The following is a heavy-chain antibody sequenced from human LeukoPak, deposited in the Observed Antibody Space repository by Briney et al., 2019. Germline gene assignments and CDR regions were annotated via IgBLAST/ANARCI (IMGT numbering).Heavy chain of an antibody. D-gene: IGHD3-10*01. CDR3: ARGRGGGSGSRPFDY. V-gene: IGHV4-34*01. J-gene: IGHJ4*02. Sequence: SETLSLTCAVYGGSFSGYYWSWIRQPPGKGLEWIGEINHSGSTNYNPSLKSRVTISVDTSKNQFSLKLSSVTAADTAGYYCARGRGGGSGSRPFDYGGEGTLFPVSP. CDR2: INHSGST. CDR1: GGSFSGYY.